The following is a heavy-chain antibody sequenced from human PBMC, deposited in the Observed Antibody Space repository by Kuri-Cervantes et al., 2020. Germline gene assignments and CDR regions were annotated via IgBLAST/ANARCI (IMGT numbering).Heavy chain of an antibody. D-gene: IGHD6-19*01. J-gene: IGHJ4*02. Sequence: SGPKLVKPTQTLTLTCTFSGFSLSTSGMCVNWIRQPPGKALEWLALIDWAGNTYTSTSLRTRLTISKETSANQVVLTMTNMVPVDTATYYCARRRRRSSGWFSFDYWGQGTLVTVSS. CDR3: ARRRRRSSGWFSFDY. CDR1: GFSLSTSGMC. CDR2: IDWAGNT. V-gene: IGHV2-70*12.